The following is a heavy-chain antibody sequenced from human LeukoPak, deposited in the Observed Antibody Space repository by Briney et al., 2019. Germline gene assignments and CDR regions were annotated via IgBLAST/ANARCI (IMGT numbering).Heavy chain of an antibody. V-gene: IGHV3-23*01. Sequence: GGSLRLSCAASGFTLSSYAMSWVRQAPGKGLEWVSAISGSGGSTYYADSVKGRFTISRDNSKNTLYLQMNSLRAEDTAVYYCAYYYDSSAYTQPFDYWGQGTLVTVSS. CDR1: GFTLSSYA. CDR2: ISGSGGST. J-gene: IGHJ4*02. D-gene: IGHD3-22*01. CDR3: AYYYDSSAYTQPFDY.